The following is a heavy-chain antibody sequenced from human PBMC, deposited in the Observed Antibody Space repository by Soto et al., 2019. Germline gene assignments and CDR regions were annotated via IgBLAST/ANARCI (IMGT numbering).Heavy chain of an antibody. Sequence: ASVKVSCKASGGTFSSYAISWVRQAPGQGLEWMGGIIPIFGTANYAQKFQGRVTITADESTSTAYMELSSLRSEDTAVYYCARIREQGQQLVRYYYYYSMDVWGQGTTVTVSS. J-gene: IGHJ6*02. D-gene: IGHD6-13*01. CDR1: GGTFSSYA. V-gene: IGHV1-69*13. CDR3: ARIREQGQQLVRYYYYYSMDV. CDR2: IIPIFGTA.